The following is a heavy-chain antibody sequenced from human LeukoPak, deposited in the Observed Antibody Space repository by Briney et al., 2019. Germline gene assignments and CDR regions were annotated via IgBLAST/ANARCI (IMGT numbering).Heavy chain of an antibody. Sequence: PGGSLRLSCSASGFTFSSYAMHWVRQAPGKGLEYVSAISSNGGSTYYADSVKGRFTISRDNSKNTLYLQMSSLRGEDTAVYYCYVSGWTEDIDNWGQGTLVTVSS. V-gene: IGHV3-64D*09. D-gene: IGHD6-19*01. J-gene: IGHJ4*02. CDR1: GFTFSSYA. CDR2: ISSNGGST. CDR3: YVSGWTEDIDN.